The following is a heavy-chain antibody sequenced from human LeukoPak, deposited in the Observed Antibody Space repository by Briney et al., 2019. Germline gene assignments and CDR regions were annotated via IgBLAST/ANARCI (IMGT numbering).Heavy chain of an antibody. V-gene: IGHV1-8*01. J-gene: IGHJ5*02. D-gene: IGHD3-22*01. CDR2: LNPNTGST. Sequence: ASVRVSCKASGYTFTNYDINWVRQATGQGLEWMGWLNPNTGSTVYAQTFQGRVTMTRNTSISTAYMDLSSLRSEDTAVYYCARGDFYYDSSGYPAENWFYPWGQGTLVTVSS. CDR1: GYTFTNYD. CDR3: ARGDFYYDSSGYPAENWFYP.